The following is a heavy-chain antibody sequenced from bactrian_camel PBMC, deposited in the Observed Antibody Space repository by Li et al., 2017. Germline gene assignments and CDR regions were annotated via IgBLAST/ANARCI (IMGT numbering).Heavy chain of an antibody. D-gene: IGHD6*01. Sequence: VQLVESGGDLVQPGGSLRLSCVASGFSFGSYAMNWVRQAPGKGFEWVSLISSSGSSTLYADSVKGRFSISRDNAKNTLYLQLNSLKTEDTAIYYCARDLYGGSWYRFAYWGQGTQVTVS. CDR2: ISSSGSST. CDR1: GFSFGSYA. J-gene: IGHJ6*01. V-gene: IGHV3S31*01. CDR3: ARDLYGGSWYRFAY.